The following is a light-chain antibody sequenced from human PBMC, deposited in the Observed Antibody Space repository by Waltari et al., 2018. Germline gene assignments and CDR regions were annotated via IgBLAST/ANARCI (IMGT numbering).Light chain of an antibody. J-gene: IGKJ1*01. CDR3: QQRYSWPRT. CDR1: RSISTD. V-gene: IGKV3-11*01. Sequence: EVVLTQSPATLSLSPGERATLLCRASRSISTDLAWYQQKPGKAPKILIFDSFNRATGIPARFSGSGFGTDFTLTITNLEPEDFAVYYCQQRYSWPRTFGQGTKVEI. CDR2: DSF.